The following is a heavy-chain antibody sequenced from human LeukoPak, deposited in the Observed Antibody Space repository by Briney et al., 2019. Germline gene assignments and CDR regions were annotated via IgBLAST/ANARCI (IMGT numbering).Heavy chain of an antibody. Sequence: GGSLRLSCAASGFTVNRNYMNWVRQAPGKGLEWISVIYSDGSTYHTDSVKGRFTISRDNSKNTLYLQMNSLRAEDTAVYYCARSWDARLNFDYWGQGTLVTVSS. CDR1: GFTVNRNY. V-gene: IGHV3-66*02. J-gene: IGHJ4*02. CDR3: ARSWDARLNFDY. CDR2: IYSDGST. D-gene: IGHD1-26*01.